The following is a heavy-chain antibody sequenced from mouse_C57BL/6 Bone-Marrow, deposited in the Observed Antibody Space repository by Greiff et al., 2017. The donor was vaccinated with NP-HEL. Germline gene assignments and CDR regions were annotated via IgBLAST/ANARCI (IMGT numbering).Heavy chain of an antibody. J-gene: IGHJ2*01. CDR3: ARRGALDTTVLAFDY. V-gene: IGHV1-61*01. D-gene: IGHD1-1*01. CDR1: GYTFTSYW. Sequence: QVQLQQPGAELVRPGSSVKLSCKASGYTFTSYWMDWVKQRPGQGLEWIGNIYPSDSETHYNQKFKDKATLTVDKSSSTAYLQLSSLTSEDSAVYYCARRGALDTTVLAFDYWGQGTTLTVAS. CDR2: IYPSDSET.